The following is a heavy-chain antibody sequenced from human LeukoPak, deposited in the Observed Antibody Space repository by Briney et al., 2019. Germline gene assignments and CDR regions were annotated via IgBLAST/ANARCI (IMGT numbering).Heavy chain of an antibody. J-gene: IGHJ4*02. V-gene: IGHV3-23*01. D-gene: IGHD4-17*01. Sequence: GGSLTLSCAASGFPFSNFAMSWLRQAPGKGLEWVSAIRSSGADTFHPDCVKGRFTTYRDKYKTTLYLQMNSLRAGDTATYYCAKGGYGDYPGRWGQGIVVIVS. CDR2: IRSSGADT. CDR1: GFPFSNFA. CDR3: AKGGYGDYPGR.